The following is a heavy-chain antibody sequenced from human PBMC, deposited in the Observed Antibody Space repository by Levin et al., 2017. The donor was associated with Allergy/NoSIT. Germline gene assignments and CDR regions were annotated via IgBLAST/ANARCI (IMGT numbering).Heavy chain of an antibody. J-gene: IGHJ5*02. CDR3: ARGGGIHCGDMVRGHKKGCWFDP. CDR1: GGSISSGSYY. CDR2: IYTSGST. D-gene: IGHD3-10*01. Sequence: PSETLSLTCTVSGGSISSGSYYWSWIRQPAGKGLEWIGRIYTSGSTNYNPSLKSRVTISVDTSKNQFSLKLSSVTAADTAVYYCARGGGIHCGDMVRGHKKGCWFDPWGQGTLVTVSS. V-gene: IGHV4-61*02.